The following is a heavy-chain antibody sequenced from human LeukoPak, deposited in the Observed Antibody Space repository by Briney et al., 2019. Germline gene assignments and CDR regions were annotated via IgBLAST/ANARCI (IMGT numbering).Heavy chain of an antibody. CDR1: GGSISSYY. CDR3: ARDRAAARRYYGMDV. V-gene: IGHV4-59*01. Sequence: SETLSLTCTVSGGSISSYYWSWIRQPPGKGLEWIGYIYYSGSTNYNPSLKSRVTISVDTSKNQFPLKLSSVTAADTAVYYCARDRAAARRYYGMDVWGQGTTVTVSS. J-gene: IGHJ6*02. CDR2: IYYSGST. D-gene: IGHD6-6*01.